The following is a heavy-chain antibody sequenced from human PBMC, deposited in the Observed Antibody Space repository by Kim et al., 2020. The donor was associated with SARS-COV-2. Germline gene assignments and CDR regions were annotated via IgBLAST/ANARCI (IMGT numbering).Heavy chain of an antibody. CDR2: INHSGST. D-gene: IGHD5-18*01. CDR3: AYGVGGYSYGYDGGMDV. V-gene: IGHV4-34*01. CDR1: GGSFSGYY. J-gene: IGHJ6*02. Sequence: SETLSLTCAVYGGSFSGYYWSWIRQPPGKGLEWIGEINHSGSTNYNPSLKSRVTISVDTSKNQFSLKLSSVTAADTAVYYCAYGVGGYSYGYDGGMDVWGQGTTVTVSS.